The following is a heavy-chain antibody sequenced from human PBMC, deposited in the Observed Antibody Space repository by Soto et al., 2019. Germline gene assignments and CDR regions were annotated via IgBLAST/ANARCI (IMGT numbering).Heavy chain of an antibody. CDR1: GFIVSNHY. J-gene: IGHJ4*02. CDR3: ARATYSGFGLDS. CDR2: ISSSGTTI. Sequence: QVLLVESGGGLGKPGGSLRLSCVGSGFIVSNHYMTWIRQAPGKGLEWISYISSSGTTIYYADSVKGRFTISRDSAKNSLDLQMTSLLGDVTAVYFCARATYSGFGLDSWGQGTRVTVSS. D-gene: IGHD6-6*01. V-gene: IGHV3-11*01.